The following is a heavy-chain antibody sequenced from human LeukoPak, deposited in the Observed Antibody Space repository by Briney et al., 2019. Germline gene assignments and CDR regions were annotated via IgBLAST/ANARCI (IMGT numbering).Heavy chain of an antibody. CDR3: ARGPLKDYGTLFFDY. J-gene: IGHJ4*02. CDR1: GFTFSSYW. V-gene: IGHV3-7*03. CDR2: IKHDGSEK. D-gene: IGHD4-17*01. Sequence: PGGSLRLSCAASGFTFSSYWMSWVRQASGKGLEWVANIKHDGSEKYYADSVKGRFTISRDNAKNSLYLQMNSLRADDTAVYFCARGPLKDYGTLFFDYWGQGTLVTVSS.